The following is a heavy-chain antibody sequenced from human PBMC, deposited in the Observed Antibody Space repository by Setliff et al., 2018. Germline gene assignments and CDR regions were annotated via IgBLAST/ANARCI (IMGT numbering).Heavy chain of an antibody. CDR3: ARGRYFESSSYYFPFDY. Sequence: SETLSLTCTVSGGSISSYYWSWIRQPPGKGLEWIGYIYTSGSTNNNPSLKSRATISIDSSKNQMSLRMTSVTAADTAVYYCARGRYFESSSYYFPFDYWGLGTLVTVSS. CDR1: GGSISSYY. CDR2: IYTSGST. V-gene: IGHV4-4*08. D-gene: IGHD3-22*01. J-gene: IGHJ4*02.